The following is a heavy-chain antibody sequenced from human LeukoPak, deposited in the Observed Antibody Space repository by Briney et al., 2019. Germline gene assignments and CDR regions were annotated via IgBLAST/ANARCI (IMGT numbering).Heavy chain of an antibody. CDR3: ARGGDFWSGYYLG. CDR2: ISNDGSST. Sequence: AGGSLRLSCAASGFTFSSYWMHWVRHAPGKGLVWVSRISNDGSSTSYADSVKGRFTISRDNAKNTLYLQMNSLRAEDTAVYYCARGGDFWSGYYLGWGQGTLVTVSS. D-gene: IGHD3-3*01. V-gene: IGHV3-74*01. J-gene: IGHJ4*02. CDR1: GFTFSSYW.